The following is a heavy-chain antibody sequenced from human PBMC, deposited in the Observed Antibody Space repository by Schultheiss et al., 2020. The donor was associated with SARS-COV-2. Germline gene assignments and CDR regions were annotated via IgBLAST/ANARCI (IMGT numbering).Heavy chain of an antibody. V-gene: IGHV3-23*01. D-gene: IGHD1-26*01. J-gene: IGHJ6*02. CDR1: GFTFSSYA. CDR2: ISGTGGST. CDR3: ASWEVGATRYYYGMDV. Sequence: GGSLRLSCAASGFTFSSYAMSWVRQAPGKGLEWVSAISGTGGSTYYADSVKGRFTISRDNAKNSLYLQMNSLRAEDTAVYYCASWEVGATRYYYGMDVWGQGTTVTVSS.